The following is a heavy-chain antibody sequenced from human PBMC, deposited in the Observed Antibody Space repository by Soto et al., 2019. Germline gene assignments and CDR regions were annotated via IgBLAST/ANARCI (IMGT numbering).Heavy chain of an antibody. V-gene: IGHV3-74*01. J-gene: IGHJ4*02. CDR3: LRGNSGYGNFDY. D-gene: IGHD5-12*01. CDR1: GFTFSSYW. CDR2: IKGDGSET. Sequence: SGGSLRLSCAASGFTFSSYWMHWVRQAPGKGLGWVSRIKGDGSETNDADSVKGRFTISRDNAKNTLYLKLHSLRAEDTAVYYCLRGNSGYGNFDYWGQGTWVNVSS.